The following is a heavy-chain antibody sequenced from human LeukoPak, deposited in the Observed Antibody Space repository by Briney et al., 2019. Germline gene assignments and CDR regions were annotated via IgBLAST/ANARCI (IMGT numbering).Heavy chain of an antibody. CDR1: GYTFSSYD. Sequence: GASVKVSCKASGYTFSSYDINWVRQATGQGLEWMGWMNPNSGNTGYAQKFQGRVTMTRNTSISTAYMELSSLRSEDTAVYYCARGRGHSSGWSDWFDPWGQGTLVTVSS. CDR3: ARGRGHSSGWSDWFDP. D-gene: IGHD6-19*01. V-gene: IGHV1-8*01. J-gene: IGHJ5*02. CDR2: MNPNSGNT.